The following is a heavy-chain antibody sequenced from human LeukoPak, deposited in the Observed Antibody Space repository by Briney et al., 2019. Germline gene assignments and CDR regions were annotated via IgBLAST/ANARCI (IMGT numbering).Heavy chain of an antibody. CDR3: ARDHRVVVVAATENWFDP. J-gene: IGHJ5*02. D-gene: IGHD2-15*01. CDR1: GGSFSGYY. CDR2: INHSGST. Sequence: SETLSLTCAVYGGSFSGYYWSWIRQPPGKGLEWIGEINHSGSTYYNPSLKSRVTISVDTSKNQFSLKLSSVTAADTAVYYCARDHRVVVVAATENWFDPWGQGTLVTVSS. V-gene: IGHV4-34*01.